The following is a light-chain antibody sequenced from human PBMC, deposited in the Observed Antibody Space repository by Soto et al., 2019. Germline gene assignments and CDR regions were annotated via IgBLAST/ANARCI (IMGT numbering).Light chain of an antibody. Sequence: QSALTQPRSVSGSPGQSVTISCTGTSSDVSAYDYVSWYQHRPGKPPKLMIYDLNKRPSGVPDRFSGSKSGNTASLTISGLQAEDEADYYCSSYAGSNNLVFGGGTKLTVL. J-gene: IGLJ2*01. CDR3: SSYAGSNNLV. CDR1: SSDVSAYDY. CDR2: DLN. V-gene: IGLV2-11*01.